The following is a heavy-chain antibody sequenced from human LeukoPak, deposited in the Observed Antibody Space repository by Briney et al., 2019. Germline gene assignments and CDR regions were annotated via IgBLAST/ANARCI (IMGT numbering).Heavy chain of an antibody. CDR3: SRQRFTMRAYAGNWFDP. CDR1: GYSFTSYW. CDR2: IYPGDSDT. D-gene: IGHD3-10*01. J-gene: IGHJ5*02. V-gene: IGHV5-51*01. Sequence: GESLKISCKGSGYSFTSYWIGWVRQMPGKGLEWMGIIYPGDSDTRYSPSFQGRVTISADKSISTAYLQWSSLKASDTAMYYCSRQRFTMRAYAGNWFDPWGQGTLVTVSS.